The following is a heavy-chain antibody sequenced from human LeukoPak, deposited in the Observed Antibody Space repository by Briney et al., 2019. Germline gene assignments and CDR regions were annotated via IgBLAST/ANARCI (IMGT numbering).Heavy chain of an antibody. CDR3: ARDLWRDGSGRDNRFVP. CDR2: IYHSGST. V-gene: IGHV4-30-2*01. CDR1: GGSISSYS. J-gene: IGHJ5*02. Sequence: PSETLSLTCTVSGGSISSYSWSWIRQPPGKGLEWIGYIYHSGSTYYNPSLKSRVTISVDRSKNQFSLKLSSVTAADTAVYYCARDLWRDGSGRDNRFVPWGQGTLVTVSS. D-gene: IGHD3-10*01.